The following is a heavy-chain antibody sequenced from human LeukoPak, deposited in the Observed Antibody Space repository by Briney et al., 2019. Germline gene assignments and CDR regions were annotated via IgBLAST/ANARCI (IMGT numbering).Heavy chain of an antibody. Sequence: SETLSLTCTVSGGSISSSRYYWGWIRQPPGKGLEWIGSIYYSGSTYYNPSLKSRVTISVDTSKNQFSLKLSSVTAADTAVYYCARERRDYYDSSGRFDYWGQGTLVTVSS. J-gene: IGHJ4*02. CDR3: ARERRDYYDSSGRFDY. V-gene: IGHV4-39*02. D-gene: IGHD3-22*01. CDR2: IYYSGST. CDR1: GGSISSSRYY.